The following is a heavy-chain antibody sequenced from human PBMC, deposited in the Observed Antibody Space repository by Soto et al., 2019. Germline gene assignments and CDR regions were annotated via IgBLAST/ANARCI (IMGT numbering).Heavy chain of an antibody. Sequence: PSETLSLTCTVSGGSISSSSYYWGWIRQPPGKGLEWIGSIYYSGSTYYNPSLKSRVTISVDTSKNQFSLKLSSVTAADTAVYYCARHIPPDLSAYNWFDPWGQGTLVTV. CDR1: GGSISSSSYY. D-gene: IGHD2-21*01. V-gene: IGHV4-39*01. J-gene: IGHJ5*02. CDR2: IYYSGST. CDR3: ARHIPPDLSAYNWFDP.